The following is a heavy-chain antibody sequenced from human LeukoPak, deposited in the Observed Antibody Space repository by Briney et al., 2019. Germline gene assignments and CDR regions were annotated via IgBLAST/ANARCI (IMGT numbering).Heavy chain of an antibody. CDR3: ARSRPPYYYGSGSDPQYYYYYMDV. CDR2: IIPIFGTA. V-gene: IGHV1-69*06. J-gene: IGHJ6*03. Sequence: GASVKVSCKASGGTFSSYAISWVRQAPGQGLEWMGGIIPIFGTANYAQKFQGRVTITADKSTSTAYMELSSLRSEDTAVYYCARSRPPYYYGSGSDPQYYYYYMDVWGKGTTVTVSS. D-gene: IGHD3-10*01. CDR1: GGTFSSYA.